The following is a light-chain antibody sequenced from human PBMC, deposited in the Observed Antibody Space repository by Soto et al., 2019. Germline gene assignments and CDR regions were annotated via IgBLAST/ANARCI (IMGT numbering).Light chain of an antibody. Sequence: QSVLTQPPSVSAAPRQKVTISCSGSSSNIGANSVSWYQQVPGTAPKLLIYDNNKRPSGIPDRFSGSKSGTSATLGITGPQTGDEADYYCAAWDSSLSAGVFGPGTKVTVL. CDR1: SSNIGANS. CDR3: AAWDSSLSAGV. CDR2: DNN. V-gene: IGLV1-51*01. J-gene: IGLJ1*01.